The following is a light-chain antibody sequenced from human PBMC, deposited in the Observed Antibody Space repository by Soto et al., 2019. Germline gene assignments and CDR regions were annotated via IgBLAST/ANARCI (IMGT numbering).Light chain of an antibody. CDR3: CSNAVGSTYV. Sequence: QSVLTQPASVSGSPGQSITISCTGTSTDVGSHKPVSWYQQYPGNAPKLIIFEAYKRPSGVSNRFSGSKSGSTASLTISGLQAEDEADYYCCSNAVGSTYVFGTGTKVTVL. J-gene: IGLJ1*01. CDR1: STDVGSHKP. V-gene: IGLV2-23*01. CDR2: EAY.